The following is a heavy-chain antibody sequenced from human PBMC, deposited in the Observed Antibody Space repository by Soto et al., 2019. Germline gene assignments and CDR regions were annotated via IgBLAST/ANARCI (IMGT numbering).Heavy chain of an antibody. Sequence: GESLKISCQGSGYSFTNYWIGWVHQMPGKGLEWMGLIYPADSDIRYSPSFQGQVTISADKSISTAYLQWSSLQASDTAMYYCTRHPPSPGDAFDIWGQGTMVTVSS. CDR2: IYPADSDI. CDR1: GYSFTNYW. V-gene: IGHV5-51*07. J-gene: IGHJ3*02. CDR3: TRHPPSPGDAFDI.